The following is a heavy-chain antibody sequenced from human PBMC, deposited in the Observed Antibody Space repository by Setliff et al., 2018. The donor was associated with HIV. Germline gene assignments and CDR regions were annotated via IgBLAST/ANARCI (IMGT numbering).Heavy chain of an antibody. D-gene: IGHD3-10*01. CDR1: GFTFSSYA. Sequence: GGSLRLSCAASGFTFSSYAMSWVRQAPGKGLEWVSAISGSGRGTYYADSVKGRFTISRDNSKNTLYLQVNSLRTEDTAVYFCARDDRWVYNDYLDYWGQGTLVTSPQ. CDR2: ISGSGRGT. V-gene: IGHV3-23*01. CDR3: ARDDRWVYNDYLDY. J-gene: IGHJ4*02.